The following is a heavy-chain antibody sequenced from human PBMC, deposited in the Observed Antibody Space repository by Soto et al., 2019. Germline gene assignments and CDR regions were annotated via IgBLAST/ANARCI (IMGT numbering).Heavy chain of an antibody. CDR1: GGSINSSY. CDR3: ARLGASRTLV. V-gene: IGHV4-59*01. CDR2: VYYTGDT. Sequence: SETLSLTCNVSGGSINSSYWSWIRQSPGKGLEWIGYVYYTGDTNYNPSLKSRVTISVDPSKSQFSLKLNSVTAADTAVYFCARLGASRTLVWGQGTMVT. J-gene: IGHJ3*01. D-gene: IGHD7-27*01.